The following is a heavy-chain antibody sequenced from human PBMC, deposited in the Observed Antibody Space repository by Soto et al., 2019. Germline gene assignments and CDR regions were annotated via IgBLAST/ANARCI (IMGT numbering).Heavy chain of an antibody. Sequence: SETLSLTCTVSGGSISSYYWSWIRQPPGKGLEWIGYIYYNGSTNYNPSLKSRVTISVDTSKNKLSLKLSSVTAADTAVYYCARVLVGYSSGCYYFDYWGQGTLVTVSS. V-gene: IGHV4-59*01. CDR1: GGSISSYY. D-gene: IGHD6-19*01. J-gene: IGHJ4*02. CDR2: IYYNGST. CDR3: ARVLVGYSSGCYYFDY.